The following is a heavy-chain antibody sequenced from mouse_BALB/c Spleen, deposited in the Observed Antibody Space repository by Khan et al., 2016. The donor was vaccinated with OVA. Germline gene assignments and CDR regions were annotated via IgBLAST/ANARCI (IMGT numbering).Heavy chain of an antibody. J-gene: IGHJ3*01. V-gene: IGHV1S81*02. CDR3: TRSGYGSVAY. CDR2: INPNNGDA. D-gene: IGHD2-2*01. CDR1: GYTFNSYY. Sequence: QVQLKQSGAELVKPGASVKLSCKASGYTFNSYYMYWVKQRPGQGLEWIGEINPNNGDANFNEKFKNKATLTVDKSSNTAFMQLSSLTSEDSAVYYCTRSGYGSVAYGGQGTLVTVSA.